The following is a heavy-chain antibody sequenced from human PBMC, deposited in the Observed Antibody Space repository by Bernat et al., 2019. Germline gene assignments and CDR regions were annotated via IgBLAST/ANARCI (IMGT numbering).Heavy chain of an antibody. D-gene: IGHD3-3*01. CDR3: TREVTFWSGYQSYYYYYYMDV. CDR1: GFTFGDYA. V-gene: IGHV3-49*04. Sequence: EVQPVESGGGLVQPGRSLRLSCTASGFTFGDYAMSWVRQAPGKGLAWVGLIRSKAYGGTTEYAASVKGRFTISKDDSKSIAYLQMNSLKTEDTAVYYCTREVTFWSGYQSYYYYYYMDVWGKGTTVTVSS. J-gene: IGHJ6*03. CDR2: IRSKAYGGTT.